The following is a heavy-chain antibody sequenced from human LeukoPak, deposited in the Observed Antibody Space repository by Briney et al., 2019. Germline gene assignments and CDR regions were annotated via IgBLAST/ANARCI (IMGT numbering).Heavy chain of an antibody. D-gene: IGHD3/OR15-3a*01. CDR3: ARVMTLNYFDY. Sequence: GGSLRLSCAASGFTFSSYSMNWVRQAPGKGLEWVSSISSSSSYIYYADSVKGRFTISRDNTKNSLYLQMNSLRAEDTAVYYCARVMTLNYFDYWGQGTLVTVSS. CDR1: GFTFSSYS. CDR2: ISSSSSYI. V-gene: IGHV3-21*01. J-gene: IGHJ4*02.